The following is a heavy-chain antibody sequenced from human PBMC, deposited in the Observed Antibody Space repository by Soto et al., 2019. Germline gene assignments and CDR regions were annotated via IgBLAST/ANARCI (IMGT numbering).Heavy chain of an antibody. J-gene: IGHJ6*02. V-gene: IGHV1-69*13. Sequence: ASVKVSCKASGGTFSSYAISWVRQAPGQGLEWMGGIIPIFGTANYAQKFQGRVTITADESTSTAYMELSSLRSEDTAVYYCARTPREHTGWRYYYGMDVRGQGTTVTVS. CDR1: GGTFSSYA. D-gene: IGHD1-1*01. CDR2: IIPIFGTA. CDR3: ARTPREHTGWRYYYGMDV.